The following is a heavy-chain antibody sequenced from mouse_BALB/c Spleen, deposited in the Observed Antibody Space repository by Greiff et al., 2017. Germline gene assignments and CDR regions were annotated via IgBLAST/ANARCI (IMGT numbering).Heavy chain of an antibody. V-gene: IGHV14-1*02. D-gene: IGHD1-1*01. J-gene: IGHJ3*01. CDR1: GFNIKDYY. Sequence: VQLKESGAELVRPGALVKLSCKASGFNIKDYYMHWVKQRPEQGLEWIGWIDPENGNTIYDPKFQGKASITADTSSNTAYLQLSSLTSEDTAVYYCARPYDYGRVCWFAYWGQGTLVTVSA. CDR2: IDPENGNT. CDR3: ARPYDYGRVCWFAY.